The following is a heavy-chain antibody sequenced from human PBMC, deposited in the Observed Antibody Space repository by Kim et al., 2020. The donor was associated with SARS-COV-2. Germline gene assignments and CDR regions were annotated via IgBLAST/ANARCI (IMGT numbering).Heavy chain of an antibody. CDR2: IYYSGST. Sequence: SETLSLTCTVSGGSISSSSYYWGWIRQPPGKGLEWIGSIYYSGSTYYNPSLKSRVTISVDTSKNQFSLKLSSVTAADTAVYYCARHPGDGLTGYYSWGSSYFDYWGQGTLVTVSS. J-gene: IGHJ4*02. V-gene: IGHV4-39*01. CDR1: GGSISSSSYY. CDR3: ARHPGDGLTGYYSWGSSYFDY. D-gene: IGHD3-9*01.